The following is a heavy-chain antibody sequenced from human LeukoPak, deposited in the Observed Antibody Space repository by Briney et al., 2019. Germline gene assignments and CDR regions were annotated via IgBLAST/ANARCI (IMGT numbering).Heavy chain of an antibody. CDR2: ISAYNGNT. Sequence: ASVKVSCKASGYTFTSYGISWVRQAPGQGLEWMGWISAYNGNTNYAQKLQGRVTMTTDTSTSTAYMKLRSLRSDDTAVYYCARESLGYCSSTSCHNWFDPWGQGTLVTVSS. D-gene: IGHD2-2*01. CDR3: ARESLGYCSSTSCHNWFDP. CDR1: GYTFTSYG. J-gene: IGHJ5*02. V-gene: IGHV1-18*01.